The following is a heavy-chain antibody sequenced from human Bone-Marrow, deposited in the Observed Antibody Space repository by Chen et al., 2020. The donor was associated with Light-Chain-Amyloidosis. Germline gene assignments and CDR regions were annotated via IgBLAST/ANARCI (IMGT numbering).Heavy chain of an antibody. V-gene: IGHV3-23*04. CDR3: AKDRCTSISCSDFDY. J-gene: IGHJ4*02. CDR2: ARGGVGPT. Sequence: VQLVESGGGVVQPGGSLRLYCVGSGFTFSHYAMTWVRQAPGKGLEWFSVARGGVGPTYNAYSVRGRFTIYRDNSKNTLYLQMNSLRAEDTAVYYCAKDRCTSISCSDFDYWGQGTLVTVSS. CDR1: GFTFSHYA. D-gene: IGHD2-2*01.